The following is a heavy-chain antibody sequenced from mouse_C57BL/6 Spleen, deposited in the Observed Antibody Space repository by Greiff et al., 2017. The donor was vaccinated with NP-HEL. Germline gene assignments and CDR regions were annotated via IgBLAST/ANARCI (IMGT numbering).Heavy chain of an antibody. CDR1: GYTFTNYW. Sequence: VQLQQPGAELVKPGASVKVSCKASGYTFTNYWMHLVKQRPGQGLEWIGRIHPSDSDTNYTQKFKGKATLTVDKSSSTAYMQLSSLTSEDSAVYYCAMGITTAPFAYWGQGTLVTVSA. J-gene: IGHJ3*01. CDR2: IHPSDSDT. D-gene: IGHD1-2*01. CDR3: AMGITTAPFAY. V-gene: IGHV1-74*01.